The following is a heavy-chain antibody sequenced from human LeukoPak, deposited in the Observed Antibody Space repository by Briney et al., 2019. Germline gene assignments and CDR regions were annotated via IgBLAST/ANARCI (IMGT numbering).Heavy chain of an antibody. V-gene: IGHV4-34*01. Sequence: SETLSLTCAVYGGSLSGYYWSWIRQPPGKGLEWIGEINHSGSTNYNPSLKSRVTISVDTSKNQFSLKLSSVTAADTAVYYCARGDRYSYGFSYWGQGTLVTVSS. CDR3: ARGDRYSYGFSY. CDR2: INHSGST. D-gene: IGHD5-18*01. J-gene: IGHJ4*02. CDR1: GGSLSGYY.